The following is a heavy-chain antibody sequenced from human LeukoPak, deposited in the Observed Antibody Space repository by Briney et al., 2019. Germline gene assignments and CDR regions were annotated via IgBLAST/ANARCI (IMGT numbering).Heavy chain of an antibody. V-gene: IGHV1-8*01. CDR3: ARGKGSGYGNYYYYYGMDV. Sequence: ASVKVSCKASGYTFTSYDINWVRQATGQGLEWMGWMNPNSGNTGYAQKFQGRVTMTRNTSISTAYTELSSLRSEDTAVYYCARGKGSGYGNYYYYYGMDVWGQGTTVTVSS. CDR1: GYTFTSYD. CDR2: MNPNSGNT. D-gene: IGHD5-12*01. J-gene: IGHJ6*02.